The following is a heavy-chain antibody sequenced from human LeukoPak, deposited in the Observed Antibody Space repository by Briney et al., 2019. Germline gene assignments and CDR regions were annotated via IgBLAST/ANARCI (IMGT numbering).Heavy chain of an antibody. CDR2: ITWNSGSI. J-gene: IGHJ3*02. D-gene: IGHD1-26*01. V-gene: IGHV3-9*01. CDR3: AKDRSGSYYDAFNI. Sequence: GGSLRLSFAASGFTFGDYSMNWVRQAPGKGLEWVSGITWNSGSIDYAGSMKGRFTISRDNAKNSLYLQMNSLRAEDTALYYCAKDRSGSYYDAFNIWGQGTMVTVSS. CDR1: GFTFGDYS.